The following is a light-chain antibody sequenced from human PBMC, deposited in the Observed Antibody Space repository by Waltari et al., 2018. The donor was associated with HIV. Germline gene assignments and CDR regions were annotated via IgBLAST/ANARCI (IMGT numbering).Light chain of an antibody. Sequence: QAVLTLPSSLSASHGASASLTCTLRSAFNVCTYRIYWYQPMPGSPPQYLLRYKSDSDKQQGSGVPSRFSGSKDASANAGILLISGLQSEDEADYYCMIWHSSAWVFGGGTKLTVL. CDR3: MIWHSSAWV. CDR1: SAFNVCTYR. V-gene: IGLV5-45*02. CDR2: YKSDSDK. J-gene: IGLJ3*02.